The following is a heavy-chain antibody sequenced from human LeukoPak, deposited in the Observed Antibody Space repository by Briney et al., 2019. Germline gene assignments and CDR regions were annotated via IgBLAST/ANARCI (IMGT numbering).Heavy chain of an antibody. Sequence: SETLSLTCAVSVYSISSGHYWGWIRQPPGKGLEWIGSIHHSGRTYHNSSLKSRATISVDTSKNQFSLRLSSVTAADTAVYYCTRHTYFYDSPGAYYFDYWGQGTLVTVSS. V-gene: IGHV4-38-2*01. CDR2: IHHSGRT. J-gene: IGHJ4*02. CDR3: TRHTYFYDSPGAYYFDY. D-gene: IGHD3-22*01. CDR1: VYSISSGHY.